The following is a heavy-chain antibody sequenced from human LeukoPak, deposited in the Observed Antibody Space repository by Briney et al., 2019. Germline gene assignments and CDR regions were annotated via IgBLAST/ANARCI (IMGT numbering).Heavy chain of an antibody. V-gene: IGHV1-24*01. CDR3: ATQVSSGALAFDI. CDR1: GYALTELS. Sequence: GASVKVSCKVSGYALTELSMHWVRQAPGKGLEWMGGFDPEDGETIYAQKFQGRVTMTEDTSTDTAYMELSSLRSEDTAVYYCATQVSSGALAFDIWGQGTMVTVSS. CDR2: FDPEDGET. J-gene: IGHJ3*02. D-gene: IGHD1-26*01.